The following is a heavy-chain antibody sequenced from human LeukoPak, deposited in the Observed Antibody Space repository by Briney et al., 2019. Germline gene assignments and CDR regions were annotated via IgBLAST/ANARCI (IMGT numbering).Heavy chain of an antibody. J-gene: IGHJ6*03. CDR3: ARGYYYGSGSYVAYMDV. Sequence: GGSLRLSCAASGFTFSSYSMNWVRQAPGKGLEWVSSISSSSSYIYYADSVKGRFTISRDNAKNSLYLQMNSLRAEDTAVYYCARGYYYGSGSYVAYMDVWGKGTTVTFSS. CDR2: ISSSSSYI. D-gene: IGHD3-10*01. CDR1: GFTFSSYS. V-gene: IGHV3-21*01.